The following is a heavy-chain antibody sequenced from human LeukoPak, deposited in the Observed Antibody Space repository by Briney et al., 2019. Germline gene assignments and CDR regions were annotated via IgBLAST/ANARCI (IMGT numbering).Heavy chain of an antibody. D-gene: IGHD5-12*01. Sequence: RASVKVSCKASGYTFTSYYMHWVRQAPGQGLEWMGWINPDNGGTNYAQKFQGRVTMTRDMSISTAYMELSRLRSDDTAVYYCARDPSNSGYDYLYYFDYWGQGTLVTVSS. CDR2: INPDNGGT. V-gene: IGHV1-2*02. CDR1: GYTFTSYY. J-gene: IGHJ4*02. CDR3: ARDPSNSGYDYLYYFDY.